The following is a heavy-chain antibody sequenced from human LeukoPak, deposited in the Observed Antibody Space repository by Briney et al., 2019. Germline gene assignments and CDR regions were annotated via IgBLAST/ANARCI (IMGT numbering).Heavy chain of an antibody. D-gene: IGHD3-16*01. J-gene: IGHJ5*02. CDR3: ARAAWNGGGGFDP. CDR1: NGSFSGYY. CDR2: VNHGGDT. V-gene: IGHV4-34*01. Sequence: SETLSLTCAVYNGSFSGYYWSWIRQSPEKGLEWIGEVNHGGDTNYNPSLRSRVTISLDTSKNHFSLKLRSVAAADTAIYNCARAAWNGGGGFDPWGQGTLVTVSS.